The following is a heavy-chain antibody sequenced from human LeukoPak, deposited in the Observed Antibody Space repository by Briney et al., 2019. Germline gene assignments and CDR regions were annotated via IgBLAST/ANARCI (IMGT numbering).Heavy chain of an antibody. CDR1: GFTFSSYS. V-gene: IGHV3-21*01. J-gene: IGHJ4*02. D-gene: IGHD6-19*01. Sequence: GGSLRLSCAASGFTFSSYSMNWVRQAPGKGLEWVSSISSSSGYIYYADSVKGRFTISRDNAQNSLYLQMNSLRAEDTAVFYCARGTSSGWSYFDYWGQGTLVTVSS. CDR3: ARGTSSGWSYFDY. CDR2: ISSSSGYI.